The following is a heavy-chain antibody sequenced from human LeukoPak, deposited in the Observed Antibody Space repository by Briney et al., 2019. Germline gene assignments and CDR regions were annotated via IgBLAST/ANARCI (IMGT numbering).Heavy chain of an antibody. V-gene: IGHV4-4*09. J-gene: IGHJ6*03. Sequence: SETLSLTCTVSGGSISSYYWTWIRQPPGKGLEWIGYIYNSGSTKYNPSLQSRVTMSVDTSKNQFSLKLSSVTAADTAVYYCARDGGYSYGLAGYYYMDVWGKGTTVTVSS. CDR2: IYNSGST. CDR1: GGSISSYY. D-gene: IGHD5-18*01. CDR3: ARDGGYSYGLAGYYYMDV.